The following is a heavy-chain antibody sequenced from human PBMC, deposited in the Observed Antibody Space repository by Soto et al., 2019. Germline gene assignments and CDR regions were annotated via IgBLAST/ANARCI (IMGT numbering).Heavy chain of an antibody. J-gene: IGHJ4*02. CDR1: GGTFSSYT. D-gene: IGHD3-10*01. V-gene: IGHV1-69*02. CDR2: IIPILGIA. CDR3: ARSMVRGHFDY. Sequence: QVQLVQSGAEVKKPGSSVKVSCKASGGTFSSYTISWVRQAPGQGLEWMGRIIPILGIANYAQKFQGRVTITADKATSTANMELSSLRSEDTAVYYCARSMVRGHFDYWGQGTLVTVSS.